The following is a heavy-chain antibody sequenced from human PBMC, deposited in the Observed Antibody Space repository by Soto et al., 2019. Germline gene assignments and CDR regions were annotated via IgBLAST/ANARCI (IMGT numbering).Heavy chain of an antibody. CDR2: IIPMFGTA. V-gene: IGHV1-69*05. CDR1: GGTFSSYA. Sequence: QVQLVQSGAEVKKPGSSVKVSCKASGGTFSSYAISWVRQAPGQGLEWMGGIIPMFGTANYAQKFQGRVTXTXXXSXXTAYMELSSLRSEDTAVYYCATPGLPNYYYYGMDVWGQGTTVTVSS. J-gene: IGHJ6*02. CDR3: ATPGLPNYYYYGMDV. D-gene: IGHD5-18*01.